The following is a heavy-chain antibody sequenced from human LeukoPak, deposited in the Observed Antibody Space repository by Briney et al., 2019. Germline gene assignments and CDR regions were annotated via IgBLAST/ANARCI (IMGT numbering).Heavy chain of an antibody. CDR2: IYHTGSS. D-gene: IGHD5-12*01. V-gene: IGHV4-59*08. Sequence: SETLSLTCSVSGGSISRDYWSWIRQPPGQGLEWIGYIYHTGSSNYNPSLKSRVSIPIDTSRTHFSLKLSSLTAADTAVYYCARRGYDYVTGRHNWFDPWGQGILVTVSS. CDR1: GGSISRDY. CDR3: ARRGYDYVTGRHNWFDP. J-gene: IGHJ5*02.